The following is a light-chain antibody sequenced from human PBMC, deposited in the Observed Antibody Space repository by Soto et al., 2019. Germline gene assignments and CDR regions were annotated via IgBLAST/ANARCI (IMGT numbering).Light chain of an antibody. Sequence: QSALTQPRSVSGSPGQSVTFSCTGISSDVGGYDFVSWYQQHPGKAPKLMIYDVTKRPSGVPDRFSGSKSGNTASLTISGLQAEDEADYYCCSYTDSLFVFGTGTKLTVL. CDR2: DVT. CDR3: CSYTDSLFV. CDR1: SSDVGGYDF. J-gene: IGLJ1*01. V-gene: IGLV2-11*01.